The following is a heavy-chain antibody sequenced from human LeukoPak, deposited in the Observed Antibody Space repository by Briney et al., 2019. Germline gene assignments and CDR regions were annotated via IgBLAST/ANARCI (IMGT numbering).Heavy chain of an antibody. CDR2: VDSAGSTT. D-gene: IGHD1-26*01. CDR1: GFTFSSYA. Sequence: GGSLRLSCAASGFTFSSYAMSWVRQAPGKGLEWVSRVDSAGSTTTYTVSVKGRFTISRDNARNTLYLQMSSLRVEDSAVYYCVREGSGSLLRFDYWGQGILVTVSS. V-gene: IGHV3-74*01. J-gene: IGHJ4*02. CDR3: VREGSGSLLRFDY.